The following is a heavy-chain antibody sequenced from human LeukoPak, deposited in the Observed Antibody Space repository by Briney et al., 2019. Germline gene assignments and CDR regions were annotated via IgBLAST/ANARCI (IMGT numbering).Heavy chain of an antibody. J-gene: IGHJ4*02. V-gene: IGHV3-30*18. Sequence: GRSLRLSCAASGFTFSSYGMHRVRQAPGKGLEWVEVISYDGSNEYYADSVKGRFTISRDNSKNTLNLQMNSLRAEDTALYYCAKWKGSNLEASVWYFYYWGQGVLVTVSS. D-gene: IGHD3-16*02. CDR1: GFTFSSYG. CDR3: AKWKGSNLEASVWYFYY. CDR2: ISYDGSNE.